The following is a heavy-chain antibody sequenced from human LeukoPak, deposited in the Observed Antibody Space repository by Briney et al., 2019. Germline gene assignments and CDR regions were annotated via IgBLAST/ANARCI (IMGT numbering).Heavy chain of an antibody. CDR3: ARDQLGVAATQYFQH. J-gene: IGHJ1*01. Sequence: KSGGSLRLSCAASGFTFSSYAMHWVRQAPGKGLEWVSSISSSSTYIYYADSVKGRFTISRDNAKNSLYLQMNSLRAEDTAVYYCARDQLGVAATQYFQHWGQGTLVTVSS. V-gene: IGHV3-21*01. CDR1: GFTFSSYA. CDR2: ISSSSTYI. D-gene: IGHD1-26*01.